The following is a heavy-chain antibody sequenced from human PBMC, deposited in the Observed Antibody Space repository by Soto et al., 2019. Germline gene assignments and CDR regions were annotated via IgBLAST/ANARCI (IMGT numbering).Heavy chain of an antibody. J-gene: IGHJ4*02. CDR1: GYTFTTYG. CDR3: ARDETIAPPAGGY. CDR2: ISAYNGNT. V-gene: IGHV1-18*01. Sequence: QVQLVQSGTEVKQPGASVKVSCKASGYTFTTYGINWVRQAPGQGLEWMGWISAYNGNTNYAQNLQGRVTMTTASSTSTAYMELRSLRSDDTAVYYCARDETIAPPAGGYWGQGTLVTVSS. D-gene: IGHD6-6*01.